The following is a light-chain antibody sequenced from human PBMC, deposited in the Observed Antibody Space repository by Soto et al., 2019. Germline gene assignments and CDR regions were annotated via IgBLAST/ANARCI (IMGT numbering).Light chain of an antibody. CDR2: GAA. CDR3: QQYYSTPRT. J-gene: IGKJ1*01. V-gene: IGKV4-1*01. Sequence: DIVMTQSPDSLAVSLGERATINCKSSQSVLYSSNNKNYLAWYQQQPGQPPKLLIYGAATRESGVPDRFSGRGSGTDFTLTISSLQAEDVAVYYCQQYYSTPRTFGQGTKVEI. CDR1: QSVLYSSNNKNY.